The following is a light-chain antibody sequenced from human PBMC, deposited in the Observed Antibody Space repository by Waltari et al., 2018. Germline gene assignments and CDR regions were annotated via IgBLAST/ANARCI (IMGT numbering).Light chain of an antibody. CDR3: MQRTNWPLT. CDR2: DAS. Sequence: EVVLTQSPATLSLSPGARAPLSCRASQSVRTFLVWYQQKPGQGPRPLIYDASNRATGIPARFSGSGSGTDFTLTISSLEPEDFAVYYCMQRTNWPLTFGGGTKVEIK. J-gene: IGKJ4*01. CDR1: QSVRTF. V-gene: IGKV3-11*01.